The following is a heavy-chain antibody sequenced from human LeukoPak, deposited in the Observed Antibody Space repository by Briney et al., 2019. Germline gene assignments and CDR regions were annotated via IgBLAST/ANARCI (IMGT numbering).Heavy chain of an antibody. CDR1: GGSISSHY. Sequence: SETLSLTCTVSGGSISSHYWSWIRQPPGKGLEWIGYIYYSGITNYNPSLKSRVTISVDTSKNQFSLKLSSVTAADTAVYYCARHFTRDNDYGDEDAFDIWGQGTMVTVSS. CDR3: ARHFTRDNDYGDEDAFDI. J-gene: IGHJ3*02. CDR2: IYYSGIT. D-gene: IGHD4-17*01. V-gene: IGHV4-59*08.